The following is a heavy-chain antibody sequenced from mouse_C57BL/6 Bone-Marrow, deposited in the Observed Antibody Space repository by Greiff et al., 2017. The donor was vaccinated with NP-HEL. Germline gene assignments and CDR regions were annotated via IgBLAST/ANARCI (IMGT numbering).Heavy chain of an antibody. CDR2: INPNNGGT. D-gene: IGHD2-4*01. V-gene: IGHV1-26*01. CDR3: ARGEIYYDYDAWFAY. Sequence: EVQLQQSGPELVKPGASVKISCKASGYTFTDYYMNWVKQSHGKSLEWIGDINPNNGGTSYNQKFKGKATLTVDKSSSTAYMELRSLTSEDSAVYYCARGEIYYDYDAWFAYWGQGTLVTVSA. CDR1: GYTFTDYY. J-gene: IGHJ3*01.